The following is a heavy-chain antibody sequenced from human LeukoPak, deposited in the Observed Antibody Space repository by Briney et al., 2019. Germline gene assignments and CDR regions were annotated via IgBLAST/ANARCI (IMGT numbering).Heavy chain of an antibody. CDR1: GFTVSSNY. D-gene: IGHD3-9*01. J-gene: IGHJ6*02. V-gene: IGHV3-53*01. CDR3: ARDRYYDILTGPYYYYYGMDV. CDR2: IYSGGST. Sequence: GGSLRLSCAASGFTVSSNYMSWVRQAPGKGLEWVSVIYSGGSTYYADSVKGRFTISRDNSKNTMYLQMNSLRAEDTAVYYCARDRYYDILTGPYYYYYGMDVWGQGTMVTVSS.